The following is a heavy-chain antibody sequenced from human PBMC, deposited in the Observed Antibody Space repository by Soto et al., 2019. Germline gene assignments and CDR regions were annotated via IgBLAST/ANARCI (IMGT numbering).Heavy chain of an antibody. CDR3: ARGAPRPRDVPTYFHF. Sequence: SETLSLTCSVSGDSMTSGGYYWSWVRHHPGKGLEWVGSIYYTGDTYFNPSLKSRITVSMDTSKNEFSLKLTSVTSADTAVYFCARGAPRPRDVPTYFHFWGLGTLVTVSS. CDR1: GDSMTSGGYY. V-gene: IGHV4-31*03. J-gene: IGHJ4*02. CDR2: IYYTGDT.